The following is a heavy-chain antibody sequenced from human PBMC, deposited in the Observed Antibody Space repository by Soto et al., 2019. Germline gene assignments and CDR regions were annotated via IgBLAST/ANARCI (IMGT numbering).Heavy chain of an antibody. J-gene: IGHJ3*02. Sequence: SQTLSLTCAISGDSVSSNSAAWNWIRQSPSRGLEWLGRTYYRSKWYNDYAVSVKSRITINPDTSKNQFSLQLDSVTPEDTAVYYCARDWGAVAGTAAGAFDIWGQGTMVTVSS. CDR1: GDSVSSNSAA. CDR3: ARDWGAVAGTAAGAFDI. CDR2: TYYRSKWYN. D-gene: IGHD6-19*01. V-gene: IGHV6-1*01.